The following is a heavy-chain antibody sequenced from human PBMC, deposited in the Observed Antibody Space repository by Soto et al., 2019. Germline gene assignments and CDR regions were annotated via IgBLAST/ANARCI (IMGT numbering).Heavy chain of an antibody. V-gene: IGHV3-48*01. Sequence: EVQLVESGGILVQPGGSLRLSCAASGFTLSTSSMNWVRQAPGKGLEWVSYISRSASVTSYADSVKGRFTISRDNAKNALYLEMNSLRVEDTAVYYCGRVAESGYYTVDYWGQGTLVTVSS. CDR3: GRVAESGYYTVDY. J-gene: IGHJ4*02. CDR1: GFTLSTSS. CDR2: ISRSASVT. D-gene: IGHD3-22*01.